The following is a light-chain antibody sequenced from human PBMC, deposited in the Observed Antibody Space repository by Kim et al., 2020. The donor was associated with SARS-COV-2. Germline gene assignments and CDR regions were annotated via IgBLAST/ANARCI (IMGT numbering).Light chain of an antibody. V-gene: IGLV6-57*03. J-gene: IGLJ2*01. Sequence: GKTVTISCTRSSGSIDDNYVQWYQQRPGGVPTAVIYEDDQRPSGVSDRFSGSIDNSSNSASLTISGLWTEDEADYYCQSYNRDNVLFGGGTQLTVL. CDR2: EDD. CDR1: SGSIDDNY. CDR3: QSYNRDNVL.